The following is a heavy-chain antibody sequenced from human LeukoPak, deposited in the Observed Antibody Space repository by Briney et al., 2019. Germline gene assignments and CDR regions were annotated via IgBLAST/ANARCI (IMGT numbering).Heavy chain of an antibody. CDR1: GITFRNYW. V-gene: IGHV3-7*01. J-gene: IGHJ3*02. D-gene: IGHD2-15*01. CDR2: INPDGSTE. CDR3: ATEPGIGYAFDI. Sequence: PGGPLRLSCVASGITFRNYWMSWVRQAPGKGLEWVANINPDGSTENYAPSVKGRFTLSRDNARNSLSLQMNSLRAEDTAVYYCATEPGIGYAFDIWGRGTMVTVSS.